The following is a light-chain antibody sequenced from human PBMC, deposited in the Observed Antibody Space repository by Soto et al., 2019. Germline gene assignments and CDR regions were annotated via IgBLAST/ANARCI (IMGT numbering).Light chain of an antibody. Sequence: DIQMTQSPSTLSASVGDRVTNTCRASQSISSWLAWYQQKPGKAPKLLIYDASSLESGVPSRFSGSGSGTEFTLTISSLQPDDFATYYCQQYNSYSRTFGQGIKVEIE. J-gene: IGKJ1*01. CDR2: DAS. CDR3: QQYNSYSRT. CDR1: QSISSW. V-gene: IGKV1-5*01.